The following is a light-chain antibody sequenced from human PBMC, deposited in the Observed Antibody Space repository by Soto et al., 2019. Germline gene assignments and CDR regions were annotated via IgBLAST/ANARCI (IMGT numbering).Light chain of an antibody. Sequence: EIVLTQSPGTLSLSPGERATLSCRASQSVSSSYLAWYQQKPGQAPRLLIYGASSRATGIPDRFSGSGSGTDFTLTISRLEPEDFAVYSCQQYGRSPLTFGGGTKVEI. CDR3: QQYGRSPLT. CDR2: GAS. CDR1: QSVSSSY. V-gene: IGKV3-20*01. J-gene: IGKJ4*01.